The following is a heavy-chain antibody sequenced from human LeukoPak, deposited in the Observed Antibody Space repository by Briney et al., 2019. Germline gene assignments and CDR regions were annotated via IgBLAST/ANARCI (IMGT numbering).Heavy chain of an antibody. CDR1: GFTFSNNG. CDR2: ISDGGDTT. CDR3: TKASGEYDILTGDAFDI. J-gene: IGHJ3*02. V-gene: IGHV3-23*01. Sequence: GGSLRLSCAASGFTFSNNGMTWVRQAPGKGMEWVTGISDGGDTTYDAGSVKGRFTVSRDNSKNILYLQMNSLRAEDTAVYYCTKASGEYDILTGDAFDIWGQGTMVTVSS. D-gene: IGHD3-9*01.